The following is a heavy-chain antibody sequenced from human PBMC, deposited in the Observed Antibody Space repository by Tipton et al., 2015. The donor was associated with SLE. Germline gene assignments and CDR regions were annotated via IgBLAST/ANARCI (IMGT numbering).Heavy chain of an antibody. Sequence: SLRLSCTASGFTFNDYAMHWVRQAPGKGLEWVSGISWNSRVIDCADAVKGRFTISRDNAQNSVYLEMNSLRREDTALYYCTKGDFSYNMDVWGKGTTVTVSS. V-gene: IGHV3-9*01. CDR3: TKGDFSYNMDV. J-gene: IGHJ6*03. CDR1: GFTFNDYA. CDR2: ISWNSRVI.